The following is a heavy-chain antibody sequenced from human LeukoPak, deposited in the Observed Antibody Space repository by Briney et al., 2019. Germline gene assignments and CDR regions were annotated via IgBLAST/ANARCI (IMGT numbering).Heavy chain of an antibody. CDR1: GFTSNTYT. CDR3: AKVGRADY. V-gene: IGHV3-23*01. J-gene: IGHJ4*02. Sequence: GGSLRLSCAASGFTSNTYTMNWVRQAPGKGLEWVSAISGSGGSTYYADSVKGRFTISRDNSKNTLYLQMNSLRAEDTAVYYCAKVGRADYWGQGTLVTVSS. CDR2: ISGSGGST.